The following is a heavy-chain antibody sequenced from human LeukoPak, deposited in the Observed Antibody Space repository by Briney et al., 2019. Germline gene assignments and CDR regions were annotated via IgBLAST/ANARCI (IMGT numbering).Heavy chain of an antibody. CDR1: GYTFTGYY. J-gene: IGHJ5*02. V-gene: IGHV1-2*02. Sequence: GASVKVSCKASGYTFTGYYMHWVRQAPGQGLAWMGWINPNSGGTNYAQTFQGRVTMTRDTSISTAYMELRRLRSDDTAVYYCARPYCSGGSCSTWFDPWGQGTLVTVSS. D-gene: IGHD2-15*01. CDR2: INPNSGGT. CDR3: ARPYCSGGSCSTWFDP.